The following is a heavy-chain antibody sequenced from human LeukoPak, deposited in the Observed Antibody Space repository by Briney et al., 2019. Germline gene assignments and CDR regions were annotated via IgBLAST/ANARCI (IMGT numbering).Heavy chain of an antibody. V-gene: IGHV1-58*01. D-gene: IGHD2-2*01. CDR2: ILVGSGNT. CDR3: AANIVVIPAAIASLYY. CDR1: GFTFTSSA. Sequence: VASVTVSCMASGFTFTSSAVQWVRQARGQRLEWIGWILVGSGNTNYAQKYQERVPMTRDMSTSTAYMELSSLRSEDTAVYYCAANIVVIPAAIASLYYWGQGTLVTVSS. J-gene: IGHJ4*02.